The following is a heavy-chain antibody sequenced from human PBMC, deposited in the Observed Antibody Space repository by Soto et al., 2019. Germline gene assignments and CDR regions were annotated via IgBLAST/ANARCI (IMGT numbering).Heavy chain of an antibody. CDR3: ASPRLSSDGTTPIDY. J-gene: IGHJ4*02. CDR1: GFTFSSYA. CDR2: ISYDGSNK. D-gene: IGHD1-1*01. Sequence: QVQLVESGGGVVQPGRSLRLSCAASGFTFSSYAMHWVRQAPGKGLEWVAVISYDGSNKYYADSVKGGFTISRYNSKNTLYLQMNSLRAEDTAVYYCASPRLSSDGTTPIDYWGQGTLVTVSS. V-gene: IGHV3-30-3*01.